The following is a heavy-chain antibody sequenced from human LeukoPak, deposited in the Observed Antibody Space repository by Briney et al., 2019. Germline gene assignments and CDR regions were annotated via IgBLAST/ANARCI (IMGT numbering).Heavy chain of an antibody. CDR1: GGSINSYY. CDR3: ARGGKATVVTM. Sequence: SETLSLTCTVSGGSINSYYWSWIRQPTGKGLEWIGRIYSSGSTNYNPSLKSRVSMSVDASKNQFSLKLTSVTAADTAVYYCARGGKATVVTMWGQGILVTVSS. J-gene: IGHJ4*02. CDR2: IYSSGST. V-gene: IGHV4-4*07. D-gene: IGHD4-23*01.